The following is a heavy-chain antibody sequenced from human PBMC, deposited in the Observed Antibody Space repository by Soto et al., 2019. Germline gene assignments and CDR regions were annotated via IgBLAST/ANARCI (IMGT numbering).Heavy chain of an antibody. V-gene: IGHV3-30*18. D-gene: IGHD6-13*01. CDR1: GFSFSSYG. Sequence: GGSLTLSCAASGFSFSSYGMHWVRQAPGKGLEWVAVISYDGSNKYYADSVKGRFTISRDNSKNTLYLQMNSLRAEDTAVYYCAKDLAAVLPYTYGMDVWGQGTTVTVSS. CDR3: AKDLAAVLPYTYGMDV. CDR2: ISYDGSNK. J-gene: IGHJ6*02.